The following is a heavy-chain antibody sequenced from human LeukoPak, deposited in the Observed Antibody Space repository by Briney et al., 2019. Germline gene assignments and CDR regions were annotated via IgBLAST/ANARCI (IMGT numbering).Heavy chain of an antibody. CDR2: ISSSSSYI. Sequence: GGSLRLSCAASGFTFSSYSMNWVRQAPGKGLEWVSSISSSSSYIYYADSVKGRFTISRDNAKNSLYLQMNSLRAKDTAVYYCARMRAYYYDSSGYYYPDAFDIWGQGTMVTVSS. J-gene: IGHJ3*02. CDR1: GFTFSSYS. V-gene: IGHV3-21*01. CDR3: ARMRAYYYDSSGYYYPDAFDI. D-gene: IGHD3-22*01.